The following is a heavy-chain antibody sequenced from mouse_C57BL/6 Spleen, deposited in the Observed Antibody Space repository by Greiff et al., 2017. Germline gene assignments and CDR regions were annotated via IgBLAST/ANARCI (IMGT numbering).Heavy chain of an antibody. CDR3: ARSGYYGSSTPWYFDV. Sequence: EVQLQQSGPELVKPGASVKISCKASGYSFTDYNMNWVKQSNGKSLEWIGVINPNYGTTSYNQKFKGKATLTVDQSSSTAYMQLNSLTSEDSAVYYCARSGYYGSSTPWYFDVWGTGTTVTVSS. V-gene: IGHV1-39*01. CDR2: INPNYGTT. D-gene: IGHD1-1*01. CDR1: GYSFTDYN. J-gene: IGHJ1*03.